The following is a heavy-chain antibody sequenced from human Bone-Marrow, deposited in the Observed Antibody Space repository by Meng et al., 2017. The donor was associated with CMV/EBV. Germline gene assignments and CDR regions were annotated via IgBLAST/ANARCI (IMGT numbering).Heavy chain of an antibody. CDR1: GGSFSGYY. CDR3: ARGRPYHDSSGPKPRVPYYYGMDV. V-gene: IGHV4-34*01. D-gene: IGHD3-22*01. Sequence: GSLRLSCAVYGGSFSGYYWSWIRQPPGKGLEWIGEINHSGSTNYNPSLKSRVTISVDTSKNQFSLKLSSVTAADTAVYSCARGRPYHDSSGPKPRVPYYYGMDVWGQGNTVNVSS. CDR2: INHSGST. J-gene: IGHJ6*01.